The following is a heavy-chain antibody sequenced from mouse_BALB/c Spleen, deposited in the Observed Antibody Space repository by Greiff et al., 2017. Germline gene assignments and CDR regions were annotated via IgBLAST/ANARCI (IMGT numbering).Heavy chain of an antibody. V-gene: IGHV5-17*02. J-gene: IGHJ4*01. CDR2: ISSGSSTI. D-gene: IGHD3-1*01. CDR1: GFTFSSFG. CDR3: ARSTLPLRDDAMDY. Sequence: EVQGVESGGGLVQPGGSRKLSCAASGFTFSSFGMHWVRQAPEKGLEWVAYISSGSSTIYYADTVKGRFTISRDNPKNTLFLQMTSLRSEDTAMYYCARSTLPLRDDAMDYWGQGTSVTVSS.